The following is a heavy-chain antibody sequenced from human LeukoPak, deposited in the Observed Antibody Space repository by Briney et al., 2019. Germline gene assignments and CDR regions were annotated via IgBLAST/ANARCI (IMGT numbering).Heavy chain of an antibody. CDR3: ARDAATIRAGLFDY. CDR2: IIPIFGTA. Sequence: SVKVSCKASGGTFSSYAISWVRQAPGQGLELMGRIIPIFGTANYAQKFQGRVTITTDESTSTAYMELSSLRSEDTAVYYCARDAATIRAGLFDYWGQGTLVTVSS. V-gene: IGHV1-69*05. J-gene: IGHJ4*02. CDR1: GGTFSSYA. D-gene: IGHD5-12*01.